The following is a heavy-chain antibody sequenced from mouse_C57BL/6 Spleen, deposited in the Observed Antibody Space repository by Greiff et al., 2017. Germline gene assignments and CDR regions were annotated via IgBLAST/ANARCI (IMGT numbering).Heavy chain of an antibody. CDR3: AREGWYAMDY. CDR1: GFTFSSYT. CDR2: ISGGGGNT. Sequence: EVQVVESGGGLVKPGGSLKLSCAASGFTFSSYTMSWVRQTPEKRLEWVATISGGGGNTYYPDSVKGRFTISRDNAKNTLYLQRSSLRSEDTALYYCAREGWYAMDYWGQGTSVTVSS. D-gene: IGHD2-3*01. V-gene: IGHV5-9*01. J-gene: IGHJ4*01.